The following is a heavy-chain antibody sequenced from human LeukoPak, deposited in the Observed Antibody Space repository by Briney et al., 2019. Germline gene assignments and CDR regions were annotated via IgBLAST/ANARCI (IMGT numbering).Heavy chain of an antibody. V-gene: IGHV4-34*01. J-gene: IGHJ4*02. CDR1: AWSFSGYY. D-gene: IGHD6-13*01. CDR2: INHSGST. CDR3: ARGWGYSRS. Sequence: PSETLSRTCAVYAWSFSGYYWSWIRHPPGNGREWRGEINHSGSTNYNPSLNSLTTISVDTSKNQFSLKLSSVPAADTAVYYCARGWGYSRSWGQGTLVTVSS.